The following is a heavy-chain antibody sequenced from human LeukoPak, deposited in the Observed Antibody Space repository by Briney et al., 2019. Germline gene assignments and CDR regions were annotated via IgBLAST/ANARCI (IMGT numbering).Heavy chain of an antibody. J-gene: IGHJ4*02. V-gene: IGHV3-23*01. CDR3: AKDVSEQQQWLPHDY. Sequence: PGGSLRLSCAASGFTFSSYAMSWVRQAPGKGLEWVSAISGSGGSTYYADSVKGRFTISRDNSKNTLYLQMNSLRAEDTAVYYCAKDVSEQQQWLPHDYWGQGTLVTVSS. CDR2: ISGSGGST. CDR1: GFTFSSYA. D-gene: IGHD6-19*01.